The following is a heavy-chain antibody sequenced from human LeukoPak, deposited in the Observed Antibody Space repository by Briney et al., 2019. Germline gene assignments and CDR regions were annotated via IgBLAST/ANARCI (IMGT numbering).Heavy chain of an antibody. D-gene: IGHD6-19*01. Sequence: ASVKVSCKPSGGTFSSYAINWVRQAPGQGLEWMGWINAGNGNTKYSQEFQGRVTITRDTSASAVYMELSSLRSDDMAVYYCARVVRYSSGPLTDLLPYYFDYWGQGTLVTVSS. CDR3: ARVVRYSSGPLTDLLPYYFDY. CDR2: INAGNGNT. J-gene: IGHJ4*02. V-gene: IGHV1-3*03. CDR1: GGTFSSYA.